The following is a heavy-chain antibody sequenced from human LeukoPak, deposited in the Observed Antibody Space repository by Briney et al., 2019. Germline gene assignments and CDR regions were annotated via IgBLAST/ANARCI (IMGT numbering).Heavy chain of an antibody. CDR1: GGSISSYY. V-gene: IGHV4-59*01. D-gene: IGHD6-13*01. CDR3: ARDHSSPGYYYMDV. Sequence: PSETLTLTCTVSGGSISSYYWSWIRQPPGRGLEWIGYIYYSGSTNYNPSLKSRVTISVDTSKNQFSLKLSSVTAADTAVYYCARDHSSPGYYYMDVWGKGTTVTVSS. CDR2: IYYSGST. J-gene: IGHJ6*03.